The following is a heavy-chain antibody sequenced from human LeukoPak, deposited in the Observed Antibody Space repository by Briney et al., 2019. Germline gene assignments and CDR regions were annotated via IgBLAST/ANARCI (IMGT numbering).Heavy chain of an antibody. D-gene: IGHD3-3*01. Sequence: SETLSLTCTVSGGSINSSSYYRGWIRQPPGKGLEWIGSIYYSGSTYYNPSLKSRVTISVDTSKNQFSLKLSSVTAADTAVYYCASMTIYNWFDPWGQGTLVTVSA. CDR1: GGSINSSSYY. V-gene: IGHV4-39*01. CDR3: ASMTIYNWFDP. CDR2: IYYSGST. J-gene: IGHJ5*02.